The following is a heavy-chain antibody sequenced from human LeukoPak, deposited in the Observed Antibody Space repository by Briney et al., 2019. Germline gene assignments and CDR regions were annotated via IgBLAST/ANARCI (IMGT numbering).Heavy chain of an antibody. J-gene: IGHJ4*02. CDR1: GYTFTGYY. Sequence: GASVKVSCKASGYTFTGYYMHWVRQAPGQELEWMGRINPNSGGTNYAQKFQGRVTMTRDTSISTAYMELSRLRSDDTAVYYCARVMAVAGREEGDYWGQGTLVTVSS. CDR3: ARVMAVAGREEGDY. CDR2: INPNSGGT. V-gene: IGHV1-2*06. D-gene: IGHD6-19*01.